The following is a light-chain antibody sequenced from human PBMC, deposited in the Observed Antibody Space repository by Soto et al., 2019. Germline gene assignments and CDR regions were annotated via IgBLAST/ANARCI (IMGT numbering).Light chain of an antibody. V-gene: IGKV3-20*01. CDR3: QQGKSFPLT. CDR2: GAS. J-gene: IGKJ4*01. CDR1: QSVSNNY. Sequence: EIVLTQSPGTLSLSPGERATLSCRASQSVSNNYLAWYQQKPGQAPRLLIYGASNRATGIPDRFSGSGSGTDFTLTISRLEPEDVGTYYCQQGKSFPLTFGGGTKVDI.